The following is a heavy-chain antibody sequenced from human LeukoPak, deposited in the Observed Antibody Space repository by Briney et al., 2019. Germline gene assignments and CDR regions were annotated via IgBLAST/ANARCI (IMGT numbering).Heavy chain of an antibody. CDR2: IWFDGSNK. CDR3: ARDRGTTSIDH. D-gene: IGHD1-1*01. J-gene: IGHJ4*02. Sequence: GGSLRLSCTASGLTFSSSGMHWVRQAPGKGLEWVGLIWFDGSNKYYADSVKGRFTISRDNSKNTLYLQMNSPRAEDTAVYYCARDRGTTSIDHWGQGTLVTVSS. CDR1: GLTFSSSG. V-gene: IGHV3-33*01.